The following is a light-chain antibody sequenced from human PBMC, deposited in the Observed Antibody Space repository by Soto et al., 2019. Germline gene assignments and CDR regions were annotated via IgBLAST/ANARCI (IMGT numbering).Light chain of an antibody. Sequence: DIQMTPSQTSLSASLGDRVNITCQASQNINNYLNWYQQKPGRAPKLLIYDASNLEAGVPSRFRGSGSGTDFTFTISRLQPEDIATYYCQQYENLPTFGQGTRLEIK. J-gene: IGKJ5*01. CDR3: QQYENLPT. CDR1: QNINNY. CDR2: DAS. V-gene: IGKV1-33*01.